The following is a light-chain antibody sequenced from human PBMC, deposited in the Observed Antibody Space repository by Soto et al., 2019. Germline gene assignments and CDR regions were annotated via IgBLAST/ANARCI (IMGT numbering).Light chain of an antibody. CDR1: QTINDW. CDR2: DVS. J-gene: IGKJ1*01. Sequence: DIQMTQSPSTLSASVGDRVTITCRASQTINDWLAWYQLKPGKAPKLLIPDVSSLESGVPSRFGGSGSGTEFTLTISSLQPDDFATYYCQQYNTYPWTFGQGTKVEIK. CDR3: QQYNTYPWT. V-gene: IGKV1-5*01.